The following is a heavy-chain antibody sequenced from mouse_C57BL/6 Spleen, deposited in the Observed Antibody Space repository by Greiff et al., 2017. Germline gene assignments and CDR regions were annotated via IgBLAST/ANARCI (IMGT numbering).Heavy chain of an antibody. CDR1: GYTFTSYW. Sequence: QVQLQQPGAELVRPGSSVKLSCKASGYTFTSYWMHWVKQRPIQGLEWIGNIDPSDSETHYNQKFKDKATLTVDKSSSTAYMQLSSLTSEDSAVYDGARGGYGSSYGYFDVWGKGTTVTVSS. CDR2: IDPSDSET. D-gene: IGHD1-1*01. CDR3: ARGGYGSSYGYFDV. V-gene: IGHV1-52*01. J-gene: IGHJ1*03.